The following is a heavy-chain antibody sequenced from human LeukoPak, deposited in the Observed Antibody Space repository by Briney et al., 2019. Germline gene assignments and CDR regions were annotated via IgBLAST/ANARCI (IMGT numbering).Heavy chain of an antibody. CDR3: ARGGVDNWNYAGGYYYYYGMDV. Sequence: GASVKVSCKASGYTFTGYYMHWVRQAPGQGLEWMGWINPNSGGTNYAQKFQGRVTMTRDTSISTAYMELSRLRSDDTAVYYCARGGVDNWNYAGGYYYYYGMDVWGQGTTVTVSS. CDR1: GYTFTGYY. D-gene: IGHD1-7*01. J-gene: IGHJ6*02. V-gene: IGHV1-2*02. CDR2: INPNSGGT.